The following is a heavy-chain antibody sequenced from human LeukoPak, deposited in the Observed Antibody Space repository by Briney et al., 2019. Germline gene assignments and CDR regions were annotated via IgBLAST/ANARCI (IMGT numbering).Heavy chain of an antibody. CDR1: GGSFSGYY. D-gene: IGHD3-10*01. Sequence: SETLSLTCAVYGGSFSGYYWSWIRQPAGKGLEWVGRIYSSGSTNSNPSLKSRITISLDTSKNQFSLKLSSLTAAETAVYYCAKSNGSGLVDIWGQGTMVTVSS. V-gene: IGHV4-59*10. CDR2: IYSSGST. J-gene: IGHJ3*02. CDR3: AKSNGSGLVDI.